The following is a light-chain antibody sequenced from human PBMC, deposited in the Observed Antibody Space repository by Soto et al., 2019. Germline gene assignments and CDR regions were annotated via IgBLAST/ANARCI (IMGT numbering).Light chain of an antibody. J-gene: IGLJ2*01. V-gene: IGLV1-44*01. CDR1: TSNIGSNA. CDR3: AAWDDSLNGVV. Sequence: QSLLIQPPSASGTPGQTVTISCSGSTSNIGSNAVNWYQQYPGTAPKLLIYSNNQRPSGVPDRFSGSKSGPSASLAISGLQSEDEAEYHCAAWDDSLNGVVFGGGTKLTVL. CDR2: SNN.